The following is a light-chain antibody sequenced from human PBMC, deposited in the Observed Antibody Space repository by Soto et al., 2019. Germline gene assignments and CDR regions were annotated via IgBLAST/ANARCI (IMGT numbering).Light chain of an antibody. CDR3: LQRSNWPLT. CDR2: DAS. CDR1: QSVNTY. J-gene: IGKJ4*01. Sequence: EIVLTQSPATLSLSPGERATLSCRASQSVNTYLAWYQQRPGQAPRLLMYDASNRATGIPARFSGRGSGTDFTLTIDSLEPEDCAVYYCLQRSNWPLTFGGGTKVEIK. V-gene: IGKV3-11*01.